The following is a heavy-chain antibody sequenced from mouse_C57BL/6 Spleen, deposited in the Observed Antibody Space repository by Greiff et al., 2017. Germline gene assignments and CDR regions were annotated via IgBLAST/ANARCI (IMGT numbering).Heavy chain of an antibody. V-gene: IGHV5-9*01. J-gene: IGHJ2*01. Sequence: EVKLMESGGGLVKPGGSLKLSCAASGFTFSSYTMSWVRQTPEKRLEWVATISGGGGNTYYPDSVKGRFTISEDKAKNTLYRQMSRLTSEDTAFYDGVSQRIYGPYDFDYWGQGTTLTVSS. D-gene: IGHD1-1*02. CDR3: VSQRIYGPYDFDY. CDR2: ISGGGGNT. CDR1: GFTFSSYT.